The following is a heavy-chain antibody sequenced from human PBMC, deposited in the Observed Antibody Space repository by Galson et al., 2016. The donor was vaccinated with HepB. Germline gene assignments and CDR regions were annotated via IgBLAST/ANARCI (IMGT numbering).Heavy chain of an antibody. D-gene: IGHD6-25*01. CDR2: TNTNSGVA. CDR1: GYSFSDYY. V-gene: IGHV1-2*02. CDR3: ARDQTPHLAARVFDH. J-gene: IGHJ4*02. Sequence: SVKVSCKASGYSFSDYYMHWVRQAPGQGLQWMGWTNTNSGVAHYAQNFQGRVALTRDTSISTAYMELSGLISDDTAVYFCARDQTPHLAARVFDHWGQGTLVTVSS.